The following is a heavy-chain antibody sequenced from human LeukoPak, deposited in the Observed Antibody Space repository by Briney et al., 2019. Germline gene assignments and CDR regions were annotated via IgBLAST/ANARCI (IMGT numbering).Heavy chain of an antibody. Sequence: PSETLSLTCVVYGGSFSGYYWSWIRQPPGKGLEWIGEIDQSGTTNYNPSLKSRVSISVDTSKKQFSLTLTSMTAADTAVYYCARVPPYYFGYGHFDSWGQGTLVTVSS. J-gene: IGHJ4*02. CDR2: IDQSGTT. CDR3: ARVPPYYFGYGHFDS. CDR1: GGSFSGYY. V-gene: IGHV4-34*01. D-gene: IGHD3-10*01.